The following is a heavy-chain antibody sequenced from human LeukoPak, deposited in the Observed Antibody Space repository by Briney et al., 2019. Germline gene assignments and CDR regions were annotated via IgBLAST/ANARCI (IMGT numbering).Heavy chain of an antibody. J-gene: IGHJ4*02. CDR2: ISAYNGNT. D-gene: IGHD2-2*01. CDR1: GYTFTSYS. CDR3: ARDRPIGYCSSTSCPPLDY. Sequence: GASVKVSCKASGYTFTSYSISWVRQAPGQGLEWMGWISAYNGNTNYAQKVQGRVTMTTDTPTSTAYMELRSLRFDDTAVYYCARDRPIGYCSSTSCPPLDYWGQGTLVTVSS. V-gene: IGHV1-18*01.